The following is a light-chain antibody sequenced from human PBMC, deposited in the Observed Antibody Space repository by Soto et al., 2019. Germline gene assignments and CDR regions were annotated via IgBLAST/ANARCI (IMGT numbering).Light chain of an antibody. V-gene: IGLV2-14*01. CDR2: QVT. J-gene: IGLJ2*01. CDR1: NSDVGAYNY. CDR3: IPDTSGGIVV. Sequence: QSALTQPASVSGSPGQSLTIPCTGTNSDVGAYNYVSWYQQHPGKPPKLVIYQVTNRPSGVSDRFSGSKSGGAASLTISGLQAEDEADYYCIPDTSGGIVVFGGGTKVTVL.